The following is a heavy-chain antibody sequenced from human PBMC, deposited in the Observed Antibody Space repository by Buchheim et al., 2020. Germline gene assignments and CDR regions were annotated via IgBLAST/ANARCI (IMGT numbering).Heavy chain of an antibody. Sequence: EVQLEESGGGLVLPGGSLRLSCAGSGFTFSNYWMTWVRQAPGMGLEWVANIKQDGSEKIYVDSVKGRFTISRDNAKSPLSLHMSRLKVEDTAVYYCARAGTGITIFGGVNGLDVWGQGAT. CDR2: IKQDGSEK. CDR1: GFTFSNYW. V-gene: IGHV3-7*01. CDR3: ARAGTGITIFGGVNGLDV. D-gene: IGHD3-3*01. J-gene: IGHJ6*02.